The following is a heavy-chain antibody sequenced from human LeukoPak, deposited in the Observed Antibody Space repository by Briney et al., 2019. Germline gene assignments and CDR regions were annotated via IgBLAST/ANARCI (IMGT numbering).Heavy chain of an antibody. CDR2: IKQDGSKK. CDR1: GFTFSSYW. J-gene: IGHJ4*02. CDR3: AKGDPYYYGPDY. Sequence: GGSLRLSCAASGFTFSSYWMSWVRQAPGKGLEWVANIKQDGSKKYYVDSVEGRFTISRDNAKNSLYLQMNSLRAEDTAVYHCAKGDPYYYGPDYWGQGTLVTVSS. V-gene: IGHV3-7*03. D-gene: IGHD3-10*01.